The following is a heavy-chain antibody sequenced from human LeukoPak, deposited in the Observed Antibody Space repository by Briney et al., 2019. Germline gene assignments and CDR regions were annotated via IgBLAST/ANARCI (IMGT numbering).Heavy chain of an antibody. Sequence: ASVKVSCKASGYTFTSYDINWVRQATGQGLEWMGWMNPNSGNTGYAQKFQGRVTMTRNTSISTAYMELSSLRSGDTAVYYCARVSVGATTADYWGQGTLVTVSS. J-gene: IGHJ4*02. V-gene: IGHV1-8*01. CDR2: MNPNSGNT. CDR3: ARVSVGATTADY. D-gene: IGHD1-26*01. CDR1: GYTFTSYD.